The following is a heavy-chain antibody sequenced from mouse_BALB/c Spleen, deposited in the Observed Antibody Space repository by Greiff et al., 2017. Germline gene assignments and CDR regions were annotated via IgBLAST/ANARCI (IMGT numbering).Heavy chain of an antibody. CDR3: ARGQAHYAMDY. Sequence: QVHVKQSGPELVRPGVSVKISCKGSSYTFTDYAMHWVKQSHAKSLEWIGVISTYYGNTNYNQKFKGKATMTVDKSSSTAYMELARLTSEDSAVYYCARGQAHYAMDYWGQGTSVTVSS. J-gene: IGHJ4*01. V-gene: IGHV1-67*01. CDR2: ISTYYGNT. D-gene: IGHD3-2*02. CDR1: SYTFTDYA.